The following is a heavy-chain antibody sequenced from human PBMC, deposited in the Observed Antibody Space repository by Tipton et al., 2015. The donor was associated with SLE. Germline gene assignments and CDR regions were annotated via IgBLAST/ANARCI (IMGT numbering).Heavy chain of an antibody. CDR2: IYYSGST. Sequence: TLSLTCTVSGGSISSYYWSWIRQPPGKGLEWIGYIYYSGSTYYNPSLKSRVTISVDTSKNQFSLKLSSVTAADTAVYYCARGGIYCSSTSCYRDAFDIWGQGTMVTVSS. CDR1: GGSISSYY. CDR3: ARGGIYCSSTSCYRDAFDI. J-gene: IGHJ3*02. D-gene: IGHD2-2*02. V-gene: IGHV4-59*12.